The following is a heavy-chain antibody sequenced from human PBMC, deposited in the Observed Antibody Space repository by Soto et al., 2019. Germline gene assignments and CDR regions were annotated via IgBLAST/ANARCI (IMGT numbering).Heavy chain of an antibody. CDR3: AREKIPGLFDY. J-gene: IGHJ4*02. D-gene: IGHD2-21*01. Sequence: SETLSLTCAVYGGSFSGYYWTWIRQPPGTGLEWIGEINHSGSTNYNPSLKSRVTISVDTSKNQFSLKLTSVTAADTAVYYCAREKIPGLFDYGGQGTLVTVSS. CDR2: INHSGST. V-gene: IGHV4-34*01. CDR1: GGSFSGYY.